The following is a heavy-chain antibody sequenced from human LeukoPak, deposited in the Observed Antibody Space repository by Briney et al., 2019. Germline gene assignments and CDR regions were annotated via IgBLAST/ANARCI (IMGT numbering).Heavy chain of an antibody. Sequence: GGPLRLSCAASGFLFSSYSTNWVRQAPGKGLEWVSSISSSSGYIYYADSVKGRFTISRDNAKNSLYLQMNSLRAEDTAVYYCAREAAAGYDMDVWGKGTTVTVSS. V-gene: IGHV3-21*01. J-gene: IGHJ6*03. CDR2: ISSSSGYI. D-gene: IGHD6-13*01. CDR3: AREAAAGYDMDV. CDR1: GFLFSSYS.